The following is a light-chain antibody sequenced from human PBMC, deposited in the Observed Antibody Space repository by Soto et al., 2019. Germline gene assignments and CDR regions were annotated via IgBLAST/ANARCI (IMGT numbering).Light chain of an antibody. CDR1: SSNIGAGYD. J-gene: IGLJ1*01. V-gene: IGLV1-40*01. Sequence: QSVLTQPPSVSGAPGQRVTISCTGSSSNIGAGYDVHWYQQLPGTAPKLLIYANDNRPSGVPDRFSGSESGTSASLAITGLQAEDEADYYCQSYDSSLSGYVFGTGTKVTV. CDR2: AND. CDR3: QSYDSSLSGYV.